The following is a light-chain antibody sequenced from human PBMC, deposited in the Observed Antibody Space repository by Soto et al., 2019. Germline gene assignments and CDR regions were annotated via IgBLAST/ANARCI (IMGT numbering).Light chain of an antibody. J-gene: IGKJ4*01. Sequence: EIVLTQSPATLSLSPGERATLSCRASQSVGSYLAWYQQKPGQAPRLLIYDASNRATGIPARFSGSGSGTDFTLTISSLEPEDFAVYYCQQRSNWPPSFGGGTKVDNK. CDR2: DAS. CDR3: QQRSNWPPS. V-gene: IGKV3-11*01. CDR1: QSVGSY.